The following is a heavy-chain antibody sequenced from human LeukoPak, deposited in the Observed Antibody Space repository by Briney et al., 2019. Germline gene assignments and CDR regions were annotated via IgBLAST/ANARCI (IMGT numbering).Heavy chain of an antibody. V-gene: IGHV1-18*01. J-gene: IGHJ4*02. CDR2: ISPYNCNT. D-gene: IGHD2-2*01. Sequence: ASVKVSCKXSGYTLTSFGISWVPQAPGQGLEWVVRISPYNCNTNYAQKFRGRVTMTTETSTSTAYMELRSLRSDDTAVYYCARDLAIYCSSITCYSLYDYWGQGTLVTASS. CDR1: GYTLTSFG. CDR3: ARDLAIYCSSITCYSLYDY.